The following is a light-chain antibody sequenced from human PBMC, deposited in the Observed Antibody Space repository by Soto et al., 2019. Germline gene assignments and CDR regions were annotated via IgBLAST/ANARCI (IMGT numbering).Light chain of an antibody. CDR1: GSDIGAYNY. CDR2: GVT. V-gene: IGLV2-14*01. Sequence: QSALTQPASVSGSPGQSITISCTGSGSDIGAYNYVSWYQQHPGKAPKLLIHGVTRRPSGVSSRFPASKSAYTASLTVSGLQAEDEADYYCSSHGGSNNFYVFGTGTKVTVL. J-gene: IGLJ1*01. CDR3: SSHGGSNNFYV.